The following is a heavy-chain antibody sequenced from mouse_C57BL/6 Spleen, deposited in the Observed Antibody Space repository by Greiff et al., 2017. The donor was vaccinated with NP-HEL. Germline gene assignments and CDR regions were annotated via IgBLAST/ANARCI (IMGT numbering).Heavy chain of an antibody. V-gene: IGHV1-64*01. CDR1: GYTFTSYW. Sequence: QVQLQQPGAELVKPGASVKLSCKASGYTFTSYWMHWVKQRPGQGLEWIGMIHPNSGSTNYNEKFKSKATLTVDKSSSTAYMQLSSLTSEDSAVYYCAREGSNYFYYAMDYWGQGTSVTVSS. J-gene: IGHJ4*01. CDR2: IHPNSGST. CDR3: AREGSNYFYYAMDY. D-gene: IGHD2-5*01.